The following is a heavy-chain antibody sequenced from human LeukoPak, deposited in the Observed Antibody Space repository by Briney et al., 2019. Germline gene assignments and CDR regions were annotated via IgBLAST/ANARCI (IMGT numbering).Heavy chain of an antibody. Sequence: GGSLRLSCAASGFTFSIYGMSWVRQALGKGLEWVSGISGSGGYTYYADSVKGRFTISRDNSKNTLYLQMNSLRAEDTAVYFCAKDRSAYYSGRFDPWGQGTLVTVSS. V-gene: IGHV3-23*01. CDR2: ISGSGGYT. CDR3: AKDRSAYYSGRFDP. D-gene: IGHD3-22*01. J-gene: IGHJ5*02. CDR1: GFTFSIYG.